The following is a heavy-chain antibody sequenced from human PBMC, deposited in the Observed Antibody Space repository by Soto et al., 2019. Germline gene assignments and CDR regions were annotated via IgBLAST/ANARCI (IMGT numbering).Heavy chain of an antibody. CDR3: ARSQLGIAAWCDS. CDR2: MNTNTGNT. CDR1: GYTFTSYD. Sequence: QVQLVQSGAEVKKPGASVKVSCKASGYTFTSYDINWVRQATGQGLEWMGWMNTNTGNTGYSQKFQGRVTMTRNTSLCPAFMELSSLGSEVTACYYGARSQLGIAAWCDSCGQGTLVTVSS. D-gene: IGHD6-13*01. V-gene: IGHV1-8*01. J-gene: IGHJ5*01.